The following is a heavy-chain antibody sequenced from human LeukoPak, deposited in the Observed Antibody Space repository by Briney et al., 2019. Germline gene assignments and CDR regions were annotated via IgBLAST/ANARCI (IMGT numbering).Heavy chain of an antibody. D-gene: IGHD3-22*01. V-gene: IGHV1-18*04. CDR1: GYTFTSYY. Sequence: GASVKVSCKASGYTFTSYYMHWVRQAPGQGLEWMGWISANNGNTNYAEKLQGRVTMTTDTSTRTAYMELRSLRSGDTAVYYCARGYYDGSGYYVYWGQGTLVTVSS. J-gene: IGHJ4*02. CDR3: ARGYYDGSGYYVY. CDR2: ISANNGNT.